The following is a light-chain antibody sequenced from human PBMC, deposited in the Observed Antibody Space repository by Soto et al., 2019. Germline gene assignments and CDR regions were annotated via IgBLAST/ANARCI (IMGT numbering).Light chain of an antibody. Sequence: EKIITQSPAPPSVFPEGKETNSPTARQSVSSNLAWYQQKPGQAPRLLIYGASTRATGIPARFSGSGSGTEFTLTISSLQSEDFAVYYCQQYNNWPPITFGQGTRLEIK. CDR1: QSVSSN. CDR3: QQYNNWPPIT. J-gene: IGKJ5*01. V-gene: IGKV3-15*01. CDR2: GAS.